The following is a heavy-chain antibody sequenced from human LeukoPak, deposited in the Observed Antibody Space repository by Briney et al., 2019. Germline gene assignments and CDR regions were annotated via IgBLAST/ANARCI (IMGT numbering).Heavy chain of an antibody. CDR3: ARVSSCSSTSCYGYYYYGMDV. D-gene: IGHD2-2*01. CDR1: GFTFSSYS. J-gene: IGHJ6*02. V-gene: IGHV3-21*03. Sequence: PGGSLRLSCAASGFTFSSYSMNWVRQAPGKGLEWVSSISSSSSYTYYADSVKGRFTISRDNAKNSLYLQMNSLRAEDTAVYYCARVSSCSSTSCYGYYYYGMDVWGQGTTVTVSS. CDR2: ISSSSSYT.